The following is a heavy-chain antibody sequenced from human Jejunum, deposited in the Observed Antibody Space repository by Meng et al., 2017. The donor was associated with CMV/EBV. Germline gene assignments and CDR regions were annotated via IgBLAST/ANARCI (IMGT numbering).Heavy chain of an antibody. J-gene: IGHJ4*02. D-gene: IGHD3-22*01. CDR2: LWNDGSRK. V-gene: IGHV3-33*08. CDR1: GFPLNSYG. CDR3: ARDNDGSSHYSQFDY. Sequence: SGFPLNSYGVHWVRKFPGKGLEWVAVLWNDGSRKYFADSVQGRFSISRDDSKNTVYLQMNSLRAEDTAVYYCARDNDGSSHYSQFDYWGQGTLVTVSS.